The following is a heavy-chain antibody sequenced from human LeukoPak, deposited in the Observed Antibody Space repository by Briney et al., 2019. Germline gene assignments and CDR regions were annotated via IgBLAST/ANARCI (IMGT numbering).Heavy chain of an antibody. V-gene: IGHV1-46*01. CDR3: AREDIAVAGNDFDY. Sequence: GASVKVSCKASRYTFTSYYMHWVRQAPGQGLEWMGIINPSGGSTSYAQKFQGRVTMTRDTSISTAYMELSRLRSDDTAVYYCAREDIAVAGNDFDYWGQGTLVTVSS. D-gene: IGHD6-19*01. CDR1: RYTFTSYY. J-gene: IGHJ4*02. CDR2: INPSGGST.